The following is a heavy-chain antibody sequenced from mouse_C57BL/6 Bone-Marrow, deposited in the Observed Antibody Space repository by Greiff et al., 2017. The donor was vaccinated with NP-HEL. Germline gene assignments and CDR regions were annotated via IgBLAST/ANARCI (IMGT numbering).Heavy chain of an antibody. CDR3: ARFPFNYYGSSY. D-gene: IGHD1-1*01. Sequence: VQLHQSGPELVKPGASVKISCKASGYAFSSSWMNWVKQRPGQGLEWIGRIYPGDGDTNYNGKFKGKATLTADKSSSTAYMQLSSRTSEDSAVYVGARFPFNYYGSSYWGQGTTLTVSS. CDR1: GYAFSSSW. J-gene: IGHJ2*01. V-gene: IGHV1-82*01. CDR2: IYPGDGDT.